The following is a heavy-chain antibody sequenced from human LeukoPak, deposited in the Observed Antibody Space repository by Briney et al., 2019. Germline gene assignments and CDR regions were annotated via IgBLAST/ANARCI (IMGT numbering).Heavy chain of an antibody. J-gene: IGHJ6*03. CDR3: ARDCEFCDLLFYMNV. Sequence: PSQTLSLTCTVSGGSISSTGYYWTWIRQPAGKGLEWIGHIDNSGSTNLNPSLKSRVTISVDTSKNQFSLNLTSVTAADTAVYYCARDCEFCDLLFYMNVWGKGTTVTVPS. CDR1: GGSISSTGYY. CDR2: IDNSGST. D-gene: IGHD3-16*01. V-gene: IGHV4-61*09.